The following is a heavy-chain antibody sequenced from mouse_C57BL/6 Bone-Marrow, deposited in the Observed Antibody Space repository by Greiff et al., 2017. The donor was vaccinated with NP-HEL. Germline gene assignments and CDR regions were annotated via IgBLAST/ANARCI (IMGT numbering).Heavy chain of an antibody. CDR1: GYTFTSYG. J-gene: IGHJ3*01. V-gene: IGHV1-81*01. Sequence: LQESGAELARPGASVKLSCKASGYTFTSYGISWVKQRTGQGLEWIGEIYPRSGNTYYNEKFKGKATLTADKSSSTAYMELRSLTSEDSAVYFCARLRPFAYWGQGTLVTVSA. CDR3: ARLRPFAY. CDR2: IYPRSGNT.